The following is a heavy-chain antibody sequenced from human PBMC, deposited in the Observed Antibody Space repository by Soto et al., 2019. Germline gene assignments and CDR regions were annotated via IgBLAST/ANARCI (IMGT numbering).Heavy chain of an antibody. CDR3: ARGGTKGTIFGVVIIWYFDY. CDR1: GGTFSSYA. Sequence: QVQLVQSGAEVKKPGSSVKVSCKASGGTFSSYAISWVRQAPGQGLEWMGWINPNSGGTNYAQKFQGRVTMTRDTSISTAYMELSRLRSDDTAVYYCARGGTKGTIFGVVIIWYFDYWGQGTLVTVSS. J-gene: IGHJ4*02. V-gene: IGHV1-2*02. D-gene: IGHD3-3*01. CDR2: INPNSGGT.